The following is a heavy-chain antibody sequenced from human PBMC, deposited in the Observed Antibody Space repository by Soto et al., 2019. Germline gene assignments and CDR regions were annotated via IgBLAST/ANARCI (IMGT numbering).Heavy chain of an antibody. CDR2: INHSERK. CDR3: ARGGNNLMIFGVVNPSTTYFYYYYMDV. J-gene: IGHJ6*03. V-gene: IGHV4-34*01. Sequence: SETLSLTCAVYGGSFSGYYWSRIRQPPGKGQEWIGKINHSERKNYNKSPKSLVTISVDTSKFQFSLKLSSVTAADTAVYYCARGGNNLMIFGVVNPSTTYFYYYYMDVWGKGTTVTVSS. CDR1: GGSFSGYY. D-gene: IGHD3-3*01.